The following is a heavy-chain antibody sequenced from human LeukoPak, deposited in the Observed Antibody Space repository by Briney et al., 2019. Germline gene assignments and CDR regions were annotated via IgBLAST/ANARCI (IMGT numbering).Heavy chain of an antibody. CDR1: GYTFTSYG. CDR3: ARDAAEGGETVTMGYY. V-gene: IGHV1-18*01. Sequence: ASVTVSFKASGYTFTSYGISWVRQAPGQGLEWMGWISVYNGNTNYAQKLQGRPTMTTDTSTTTAYMEPRSLRSDDTAVYYWARDAAEGGETVTMGYYWGQGTLVTVSS. D-gene: IGHD4-17*01. J-gene: IGHJ4*02. CDR2: ISVYNGNT.